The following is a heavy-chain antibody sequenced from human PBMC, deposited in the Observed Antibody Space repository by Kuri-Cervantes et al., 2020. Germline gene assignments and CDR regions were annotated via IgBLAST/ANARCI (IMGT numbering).Heavy chain of an antibody. J-gene: IGHJ6*02. Sequence: SVKVSCKASGYTFTGYYMHWVRQAPGQGLEWMGWINPNSGGTNYAQKFLGRVTMTRDTSISTAYMELSRLRSDDTAVYYCARALTMVRGVITHGMDVWGQGTTVTVSS. CDR1: GYTFTGYY. CDR3: ARALTMVRGVITHGMDV. D-gene: IGHD3-10*01. V-gene: IGHV1-2*02. CDR2: INPNSGGT.